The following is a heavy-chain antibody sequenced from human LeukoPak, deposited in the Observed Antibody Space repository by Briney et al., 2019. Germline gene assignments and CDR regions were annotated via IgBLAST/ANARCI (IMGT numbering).Heavy chain of an antibody. J-gene: IGHJ4*02. CDR3: ARVRAPGPFDY. Sequence: SETLSLTCTVSGGSISSGGYYWSWIRQHPGKGLEWIGYIYYSGSTYYNPSLKSRVTISVDTSKNQFSLKLSSVTAADTAVYYCARVRAPGPFDYWGQGTLITVSS. CDR1: GGSISSGGYY. V-gene: IGHV4-31*03. CDR2: IYYSGST.